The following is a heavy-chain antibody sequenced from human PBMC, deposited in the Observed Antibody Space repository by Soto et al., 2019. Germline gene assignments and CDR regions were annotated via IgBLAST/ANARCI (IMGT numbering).Heavy chain of an antibody. CDR3: ARDHPPAYCSSTSCYGRNWFDP. CDR2: INPNSGGT. CDR1: GYTFTGYY. Sequence: ASVKVSCKASGYTFTGYYMHWVRQAPGQGLEWMGWINPNSGGTNYAQKFQGWVTMTRDTSISTAYMELSRLRSDDTAVYYCARDHPPAYCSSTSCYGRNWFDPWG. J-gene: IGHJ5*02. V-gene: IGHV1-2*04. D-gene: IGHD2-2*01.